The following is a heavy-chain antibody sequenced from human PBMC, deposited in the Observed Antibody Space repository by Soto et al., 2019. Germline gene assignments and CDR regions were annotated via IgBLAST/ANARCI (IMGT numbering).Heavy chain of an antibody. CDR2: IYYSGST. V-gene: IGHV4-31*03. Sequence: SETLSLTCTVSGGSISSGGYYWSWIRQHPGKGLEWIGYIYYSGSTYYNPSLKSRVTISVDTSKNQFSLKLSSVTAADTAVYYCARRQRRRRLPAAKSGYFDYWVQGTLVTVSS. D-gene: IGHD2-2*01. CDR3: ARRQRRRRLPAAKSGYFDY. J-gene: IGHJ4*02. CDR1: GGSISSGGYY.